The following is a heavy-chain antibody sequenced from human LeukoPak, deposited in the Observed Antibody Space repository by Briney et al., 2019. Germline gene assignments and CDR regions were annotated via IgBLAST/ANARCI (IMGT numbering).Heavy chain of an antibody. CDR2: IKQDGTEQ. Sequence: PGGSLRLSCAASGFTFTNSWMSWVRQAPGKGLEWVANIKQDGTEQYYVDSAEGRFTISRDNAENSLSLQMNSLRGEDTAVYYCVRALGSSSADSWGQGTLVTVSS. D-gene: IGHD6-6*01. CDR1: GFTFTNSW. V-gene: IGHV3-7*01. CDR3: VRALGSSSADS. J-gene: IGHJ4*02.